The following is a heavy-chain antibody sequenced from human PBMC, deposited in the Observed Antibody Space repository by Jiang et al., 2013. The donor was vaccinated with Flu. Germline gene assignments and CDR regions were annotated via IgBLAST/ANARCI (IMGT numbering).Heavy chain of an antibody. J-gene: IGHJ4*02. CDR2: INWDGTTT. V-gene: IGHV3-43*01. CDR3: AKDSSLGYSGYDH. CDR1: GFKFDDYT. Sequence: VVVQPGGSLRLSCAVSGFKFDDYTMHWVRQAPGKGLQWVSLINWDGTTTYYADSVKGRFTISRDNSKNSLYLQMNSLRTEDTALYYCAKDSSLGYSGYDHWGQGTLVTVSS. D-gene: IGHD5-12*01.